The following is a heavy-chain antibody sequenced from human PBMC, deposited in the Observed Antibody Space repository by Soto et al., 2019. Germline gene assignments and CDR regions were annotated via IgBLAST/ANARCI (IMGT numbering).Heavy chain of an antibody. CDR2: ISSSSSTI. J-gene: IGHJ4*02. Sequence: PGGSLRLSCAASGFTFSNAWMSWVRQAPGKGLEWVSYISSSSSTIYYADSVKGRFTISRDNAKNSLYLQMNSLRAEDTAVYYCARVTGYYFDYWGQGTLVTVSS. V-gene: IGHV3-48*01. D-gene: IGHD2-8*02. CDR3: ARVTGYYFDY. CDR1: GFTFSNAW.